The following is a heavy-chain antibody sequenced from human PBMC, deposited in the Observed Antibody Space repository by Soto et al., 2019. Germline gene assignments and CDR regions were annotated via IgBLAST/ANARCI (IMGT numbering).Heavy chain of an antibody. CDR1: GGSISSHY. V-gene: IGHV4-4*07. CDR2: VYTSGGT. D-gene: IGHD6-6*01. Sequence: SETLSLTCTVSGGSISSHYWSWVRQPAGKGPEWIGRVYTSGGTNYNPSLRGRVTMSVDTSKNQFSLRLNSVTDADTAVYYCAGDSSSSSGMDVWGRGTTVTVSS. CDR3: AGDSSSSSGMDV. J-gene: IGHJ6*02.